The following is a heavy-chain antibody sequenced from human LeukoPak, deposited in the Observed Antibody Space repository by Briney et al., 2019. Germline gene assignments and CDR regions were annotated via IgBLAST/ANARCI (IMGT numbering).Heavy chain of an antibody. J-gene: IGHJ4*02. CDR3: AKSSGVATIRYYFDY. CDR2: ISGSASST. Sequence: GGSLRLSCAASGFTFSNYAMNWVRQAPGKGLGWVSTISGSASSTYYADSVKGRFTISRDNSKNTLYLQMNSLRAEDTAVYYCAKSSGVATIRYYFDYWGQGTLVTVSS. V-gene: IGHV3-23*01. D-gene: IGHD5-24*01. CDR1: GFTFSNYA.